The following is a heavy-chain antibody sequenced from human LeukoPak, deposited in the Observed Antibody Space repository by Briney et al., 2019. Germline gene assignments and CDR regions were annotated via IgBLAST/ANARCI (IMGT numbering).Heavy chain of an antibody. D-gene: IGHD3-3*01. CDR3: TRNYDFWSGPPAGYGMDV. Sequence: GASLRLSCAASGFTFTSYAMSWVRQAPGKGLEWVSTISGGGVTTYYADSVKGRFTISRDNSKNTVYLQMNSLRAEDTAVYYCTRNYDFWSGPPAGYGMDVWGQGTTVTVSS. V-gene: IGHV3-23*01. CDR2: ISGGGVTT. J-gene: IGHJ6*02. CDR1: GFTFTSYA.